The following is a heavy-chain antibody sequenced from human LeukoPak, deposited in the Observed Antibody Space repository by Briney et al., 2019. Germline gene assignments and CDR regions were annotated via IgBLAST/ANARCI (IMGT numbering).Heavy chain of an antibody. D-gene: IGHD3-9*01. CDR2: ISISGNSI. CDR3: AREDYNILTGYYMSY. J-gene: IGHJ4*02. CDR1: GFTFSSYE. V-gene: IGHV3-48*03. Sequence: GGSLRLSCAASGFTFSSYEMYWVREAPGKGPEWVSYISISGNSIYYADSVKGRFTISRDNAKNSLYLQMNSLRAEDTAVYYCAREDYNILTGYYMSYWGPGTLVTVSS.